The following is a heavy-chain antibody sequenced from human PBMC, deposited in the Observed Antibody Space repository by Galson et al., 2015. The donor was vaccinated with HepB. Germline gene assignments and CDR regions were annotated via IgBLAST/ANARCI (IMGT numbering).Heavy chain of an antibody. CDR2: IIPIFGTA. V-gene: IGHV1-69*13. Sequence: SVKVSCKASGGTFSSYAISWVRQAPGQGLEWMGGIIPIFGTANYAQKFQGRVTITADESTSTAYMELSSLRSEDTAVYYCARADYYGSGSTDHWGNYYYGMDVWGQGTTVTVSS. CDR3: ARADYYGSGSTDHWGNYYYGMDV. J-gene: IGHJ6*02. D-gene: IGHD3-10*01. CDR1: GGTFSSYA.